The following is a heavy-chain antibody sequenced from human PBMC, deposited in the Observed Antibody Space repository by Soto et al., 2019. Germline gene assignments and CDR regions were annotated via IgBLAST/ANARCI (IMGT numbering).Heavy chain of an antibody. D-gene: IGHD3-3*01. CDR1: GYTFTSYD. CDR3: ARVVLEWLGTAYYMDV. J-gene: IGHJ6*03. V-gene: IGHV1-8*01. CDR2: MNPNSGNT. Sequence: ASVKVSCKASGYTFTSYDINWVRQATGQGLEWMGWMNPNSGNTGYAQKFQGRVTMTRNTSISTAYMELSSLRSEDTAVYYCARVVLEWLGTAYYMDVWGKGTTVTVSS.